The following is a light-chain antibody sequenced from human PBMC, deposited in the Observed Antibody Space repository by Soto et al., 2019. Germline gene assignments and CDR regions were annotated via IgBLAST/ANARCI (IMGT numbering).Light chain of an antibody. CDR2: EVS. CDR3: SSYTSSTFYV. V-gene: IGLV2-14*02. Sequence: QSALTQPASVSGSPGQSITISCTGTSSDVGSYNLVSWYQHHPGKAPKLMIFEVSKRPSGVSNRFSGSKSGNTASLTISGLQAEDEAEYYCSSYTSSTFYVFGTGTKLTVL. J-gene: IGLJ1*01. CDR1: SSDVGSYNL.